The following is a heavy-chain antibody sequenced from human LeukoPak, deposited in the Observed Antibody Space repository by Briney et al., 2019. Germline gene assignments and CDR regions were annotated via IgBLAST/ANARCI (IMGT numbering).Heavy chain of an antibody. J-gene: IGHJ4*02. CDR2: IYYSGST. V-gene: IGHV4-59*08. Sequence: SETLSLTCIVSGGSISSYYWSWIRQPPGKGLEWIGYIYYSGSTNYNPSLKSRVTISVDTSKNQFSLKLSSVTAADTAVYYCARRVWGSYRPPGYFDYWGQGTLVTVPS. CDR1: GGSISSYY. D-gene: IGHD3-16*02. CDR3: ARRVWGSYRPPGYFDY.